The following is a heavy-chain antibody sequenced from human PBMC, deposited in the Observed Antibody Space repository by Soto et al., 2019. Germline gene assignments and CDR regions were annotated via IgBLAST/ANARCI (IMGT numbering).Heavy chain of an antibody. CDR3: TSTRAFPDY. CDR1: GFTFNNAW. D-gene: IGHD4-17*01. J-gene: IGHJ4*02. Sequence: EVQLVESGGGLVKPGGSLRLSCAASGFTFNNAWMSWVRQAPGKGLEWVGRIRSKPDGGTTDYAAPVKGRFTISRDDSRNMLYLQMNSLKTEDTAVYYCTSTRAFPDYWGRGTLVTVSS. CDR2: IRSKPDGGTT. V-gene: IGHV3-15*01.